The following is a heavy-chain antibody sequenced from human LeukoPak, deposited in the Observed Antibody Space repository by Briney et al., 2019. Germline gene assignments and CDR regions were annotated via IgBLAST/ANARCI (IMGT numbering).Heavy chain of an antibody. Sequence: GGSLRLSCAASGFTFSSHWMSWVRQAPGKGLEWVANIKQDGSDKYYVDSVKGRFTISRDNSKNTLYLQMNSLRAEDTAVYYCATVYEAAGGGYWGQGTLVTVSS. D-gene: IGHD6-13*01. CDR1: GFTFSSHW. CDR3: ATVYEAAGGGY. CDR2: IKQDGSDK. V-gene: IGHV3-7*03. J-gene: IGHJ4*02.